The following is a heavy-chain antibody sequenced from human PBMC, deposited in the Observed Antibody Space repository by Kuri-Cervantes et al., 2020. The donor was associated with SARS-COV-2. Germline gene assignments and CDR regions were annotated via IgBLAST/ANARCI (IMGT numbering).Heavy chain of an antibody. J-gene: IGHJ4*02. CDR3: ARGLTITMIVVVEVGGADY. Sequence: GGSLRLSCAASGFTFSSYAMHWVRQAPGKGLEWVAVISYDGSNKYYADSVKGRFTISRDNSKNTLYLQMNSLRAEDTAVYYCARGLTITMIVVVEVGGADYWGQGTLVTSPQ. D-gene: IGHD3-22*01. CDR2: ISYDGSNK. CDR1: GFTFSSYA. V-gene: IGHV3-30*04.